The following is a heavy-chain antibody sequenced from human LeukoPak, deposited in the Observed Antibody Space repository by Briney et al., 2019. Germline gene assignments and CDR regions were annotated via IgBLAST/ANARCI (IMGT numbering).Heavy chain of an antibody. Sequence: GGSLRLSCAASGFPFSNFAMSWVRQAPGKGLQWVSTLSGSGDGTYFADAMKGRFTISRDNSKNTLYLQMNSLRAEDTAVYYCAKNEGWELHQYNMDVGGKGTTVTVSS. CDR3: AKNEGWELHQYNMDV. J-gene: IGHJ6*03. CDR2: LSGSGDGT. CDR1: GFPFSNFA. D-gene: IGHD1-26*01. V-gene: IGHV3-23*01.